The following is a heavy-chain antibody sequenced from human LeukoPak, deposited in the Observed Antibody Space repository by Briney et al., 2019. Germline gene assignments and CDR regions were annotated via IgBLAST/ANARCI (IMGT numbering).Heavy chain of an antibody. V-gene: IGHV3-64D*09. J-gene: IGHJ4*02. D-gene: IGHD2/OR15-2a*01. CDR3: VKDLRSDFMGVLSRYLSY. CDR1: GFTFSIYA. CDR2: ISRNGGST. Sequence: GGSLRLSCAASGFTFSIYAMTWVRQAPGKGLEYVAAISRNGGSTYYADSVKGRFTISRDNSKSTLYLQMSSLRAEDTAVYLCVKDLRSDFMGVLSRYLSYWGQGTLVTVSS.